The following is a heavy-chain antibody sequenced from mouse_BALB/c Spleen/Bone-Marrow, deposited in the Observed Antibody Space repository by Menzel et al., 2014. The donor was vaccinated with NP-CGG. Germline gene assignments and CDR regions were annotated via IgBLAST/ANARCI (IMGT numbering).Heavy chain of an antibody. Sequence: VQGVESGAELVRPGTSVKVSCKTSGYAFTDYLMEWLKQRPGQGLEWIGVINPGSGSTNYNEKFKGKATLTADKSSSTAYIQLSSLTSDDSAVYFCARYDGYFDYWGQGTALTVSS. D-gene: IGHD2-3*01. CDR2: INPGSGST. V-gene: IGHV1-54*01. CDR3: ARYDGYFDY. J-gene: IGHJ2*01. CDR1: GYAFTDYL.